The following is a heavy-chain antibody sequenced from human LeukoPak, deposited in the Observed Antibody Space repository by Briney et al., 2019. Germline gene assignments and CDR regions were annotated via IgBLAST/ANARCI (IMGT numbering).Heavy chain of an antibody. J-gene: IGHJ4*02. D-gene: IGHD4-17*01. Sequence: ASVKVSCKASGYTFIGYFMNWVRQAPGQGLEWMGRINPNSGGTNYAQKFQGRVTMTRDTSISTAYMELSRLRSDDTAVYYCATRDIYGDYSWWGRGTLVTVSS. CDR1: GYTFIGYF. V-gene: IGHV1-2*06. CDR2: INPNSGGT. CDR3: ATRDIYGDYSW.